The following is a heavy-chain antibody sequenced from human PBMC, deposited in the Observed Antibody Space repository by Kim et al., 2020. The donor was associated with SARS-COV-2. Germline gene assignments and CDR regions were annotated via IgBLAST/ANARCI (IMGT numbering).Heavy chain of an antibody. CDR1: GGSISSYY. J-gene: IGHJ6*02. Sequence: SETLSLTCTVSGGSISSYYWSWIRQPPGKGLEWIGYIYYSGSTNYNPSLKSRVTISVDTSKNQFSLKLSSVTAADTAVYYCARGRSVYGDYYYYGMDVWGQGTTVTVSS. D-gene: IGHD4-17*01. CDR2: IYYSGST. CDR3: ARGRSVYGDYYYYGMDV. V-gene: IGHV4-59*01.